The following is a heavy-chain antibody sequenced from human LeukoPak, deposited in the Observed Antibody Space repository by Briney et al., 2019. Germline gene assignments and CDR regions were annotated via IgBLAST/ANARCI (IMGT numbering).Heavy chain of an antibody. V-gene: IGHV4-38-2*02. CDR2: IYHSGST. CDR3: ARARREVVDY. D-gene: IGHD2-15*01. J-gene: IGHJ4*02. CDR1: GYSISSGYY. Sequence: SETLSLTCTVSGYSISSGYYWGWIRQPPGKGLEWIGSIYHSGSTYYNPSLKSRVTISVDTSKNQFSLKLSSVTAADTAVYYCARARREVVDYWGQGTLVTVSS.